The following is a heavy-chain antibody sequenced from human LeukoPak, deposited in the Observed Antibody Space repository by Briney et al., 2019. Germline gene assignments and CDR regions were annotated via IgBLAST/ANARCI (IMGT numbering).Heavy chain of an antibody. D-gene: IGHD3-16*01. V-gene: IGHV4-39*01. Sequence: SETLSLTCAVSGGSISSNDWWSWVRQPPGKGLEWIGSIYYSGSTYYNPSLKSRVTISVDTSKNQFSLKLSSVTAADTAVYYCARQFTSLEHNWFDPWGQGTLVTVSS. CDR1: GGSISSNDW. CDR3: ARQFTSLEHNWFDP. J-gene: IGHJ5*02. CDR2: IYYSGST.